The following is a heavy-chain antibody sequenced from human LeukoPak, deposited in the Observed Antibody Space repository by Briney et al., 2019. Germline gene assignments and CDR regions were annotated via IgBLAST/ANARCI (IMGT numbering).Heavy chain of an antibody. CDR1: GFTFSTYD. CDR2: ISGSGGST. CDR3: AKGTYSGTYYDY. Sequence: PGGSLRLSCAASGFTFSTYDMSWVRQAPGKGLEWVSAISGSGGSTYYADSVKGRITISRDNSKNTLYLQMNNVRAEDTAVYYCAKGTYSGTYYDYWGQGTLVTVSS. D-gene: IGHD1-26*01. J-gene: IGHJ4*02. V-gene: IGHV3-23*01.